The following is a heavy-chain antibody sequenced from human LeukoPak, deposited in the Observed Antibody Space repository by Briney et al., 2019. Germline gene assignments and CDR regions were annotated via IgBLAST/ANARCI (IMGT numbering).Heavy chain of an antibody. J-gene: IGHJ5*02. D-gene: IGHD3-22*01. V-gene: IGHV1-2*02. CDR3: ARDYDSSGYYPASTWWFDP. CDR2: INPNSGGT. Sequence: WASVKVSCKASGYTFTGYYMHWVRQAPGQGLEWMGWINPNSGGTNYAQKFQGRVTMTRDTSISTAYMELSRLRSDDTAVYYCARDYDSSGYYPASTWWFDPWGQGTLVTVSS. CDR1: GYTFTGYY.